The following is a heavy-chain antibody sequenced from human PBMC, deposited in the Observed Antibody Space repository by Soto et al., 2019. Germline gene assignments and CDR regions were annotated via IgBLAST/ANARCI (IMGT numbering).Heavy chain of an antibody. D-gene: IGHD3-10*02. Sequence: QVQLVQSGAEVKKPGSSVKVSCKASGGTFSSYAISWVRQAPGQGLEWMGGIIPIFGTANYAQKFQGRVTITADKSRSKAYMERSSRRPEDRALYYCARAGSKVWREGNILFGVGVGDLDNWGQGPLVTVSS. CDR2: IIPIFGTA. J-gene: IGHJ4*02. CDR3: ARAGSKVWREGNILFGVGVGDLDN. V-gene: IGHV1-69*06. CDR1: GGTFSSYA.